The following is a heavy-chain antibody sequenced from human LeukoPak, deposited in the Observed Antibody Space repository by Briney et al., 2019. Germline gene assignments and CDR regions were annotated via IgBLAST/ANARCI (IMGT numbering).Heavy chain of an antibody. V-gene: IGHV3-20*04. CDR1: GFTFDDYS. D-gene: IGHD1-26*01. Sequence: GGSLRLSCAASGFTFDDYSMSWVRQAPGKGLEWVSCISWNGSSTGYADSVKGRFTISRDNAKNSLYLQMNSLRAGDTALYYCARREWELGAYLDYWRQKTLVTVSS. J-gene: IGHJ4*02. CDR2: ISWNGSST. CDR3: ARREWELGAYLDY.